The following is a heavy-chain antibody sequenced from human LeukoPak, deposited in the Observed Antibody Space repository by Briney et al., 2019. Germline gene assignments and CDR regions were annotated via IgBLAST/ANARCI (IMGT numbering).Heavy chain of an antibody. J-gene: IGHJ4*02. CDR1: GFTFSTYR. CDR2: IKQDGSEK. Sequence: PGGSLRLSCAASGFTFSTYRMSWVRQAPGKGLEWVANIKQDGSEKHYVDSVKGRFTISRDNAKNSLYLQMNSLRVEDTAVYYCARDHLYYDISGPRFDCWGQGTRVTVSS. V-gene: IGHV3-7*01. CDR3: ARDHLYYDISGPRFDC. D-gene: IGHD3-9*01.